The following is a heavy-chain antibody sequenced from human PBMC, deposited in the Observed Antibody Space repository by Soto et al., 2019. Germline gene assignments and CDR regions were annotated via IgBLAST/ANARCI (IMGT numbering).Heavy chain of an antibody. CDR2: IGPYNGNT. CDR3: ARDPPTGTTLDWADS. J-gene: IGHJ4*02. Sequence: ASVKVSCKASGYTFTSYGISWVRQAPGQGLEWMGWIGPYNGNTHYAQKLQGRVTMTTDTSTSTAYMELRSLRSDDTAVYYCARDPPTGTTLDWADSWGQGTLVTVSS. V-gene: IGHV1-18*01. D-gene: IGHD1-7*01. CDR1: GYTFTSYG.